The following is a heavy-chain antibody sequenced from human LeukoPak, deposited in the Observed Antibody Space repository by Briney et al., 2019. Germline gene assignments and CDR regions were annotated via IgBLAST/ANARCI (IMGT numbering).Heavy chain of an antibody. CDR2: ISSTSTYI. V-gene: IGHV3-21*01. CDR3: ARVDDNYYYYYMDV. J-gene: IGHJ6*03. CDR1: GFTFRNYS. D-gene: IGHD3-22*01. Sequence: PGGSLRLSCAASGFTFRNYSMDWVRQAPGKGLEWVSSISSTSTYIYYADSVKGRFTISRDNAKNSLYLQMDSLRAEDTAVYYCARVDDNYYYYYMDVWGKGTTVTVSS.